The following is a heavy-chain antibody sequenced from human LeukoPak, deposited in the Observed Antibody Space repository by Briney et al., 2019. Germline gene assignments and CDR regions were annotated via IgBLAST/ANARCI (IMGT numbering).Heavy chain of an antibody. CDR3: ARAAAVTNSWYYFDY. Sequence: KPSQTLSLTCTVSGDSISSGDHYWTWIRQPPGKGLEWIGYIRYGGSTYYSPSLKSRVIISVDMSNNQFSLSLNSLSAADSAVYYCARAAAVTNSWYYFDYWGQGTLVTVSS. CDR1: GDSISSGDHY. CDR2: IRYGGST. V-gene: IGHV4-30-4*01. J-gene: IGHJ4*02. D-gene: IGHD2/OR15-2a*01.